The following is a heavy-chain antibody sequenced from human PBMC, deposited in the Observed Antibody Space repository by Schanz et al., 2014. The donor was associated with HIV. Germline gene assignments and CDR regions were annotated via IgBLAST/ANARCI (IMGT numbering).Heavy chain of an antibody. J-gene: IGHJ4*02. D-gene: IGHD3-22*01. Sequence: EVQLVESGGGLVQPGGSLRLSCAASGFTFSRYWMTWVRQAPGKGLEWVANIRQDGGEKYYVDSVKGRFNISRDNAKNSLYLQMNSLRGEDTAVYYCARGATTYSSGYYYPDYWGQGTLVTVSS. V-gene: IGHV3-7*01. CDR2: IRQDGGEK. CDR3: ARGATTYSSGYYYPDY. CDR1: GFTFSRYW.